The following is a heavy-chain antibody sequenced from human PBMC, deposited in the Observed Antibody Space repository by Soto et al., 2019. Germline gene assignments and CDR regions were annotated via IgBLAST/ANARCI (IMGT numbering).Heavy chain of an antibody. CDR2: IWYDGSNK. V-gene: IGHV3-33*01. CDR1: GFTFSSYG. Sequence: GGSLRLSCTASGFTFSSYGMHWVRQAPGKGLEWVAVIWYDGSNKYYAHSVKGRFTISRDNSKNTLYLQMNSLGAEDTAVYYCAREPDSSGSIDYWGQGTLVTVSS. D-gene: IGHD6-19*01. CDR3: AREPDSSGSIDY. J-gene: IGHJ4*02.